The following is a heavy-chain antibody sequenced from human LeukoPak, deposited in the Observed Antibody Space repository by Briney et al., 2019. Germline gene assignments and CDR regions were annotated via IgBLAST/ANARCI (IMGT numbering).Heavy chain of an antibody. CDR2: IRGSGGST. V-gene: IGHV3-23*01. Sequence: GGSLRLSCAASGFTFSSYAVSWVRQAPGKGLEWVSSIRGSGGSTYSADSVKGRFTISRDNSKNTLYLQMNSLRAEDTALYYCAKDRSCTNDICHGDFDYWGHGTLVTVAS. CDR3: AKDRSCTNDICHGDFDY. D-gene: IGHD2-8*01. J-gene: IGHJ4*01. CDR1: GFTFSSYA.